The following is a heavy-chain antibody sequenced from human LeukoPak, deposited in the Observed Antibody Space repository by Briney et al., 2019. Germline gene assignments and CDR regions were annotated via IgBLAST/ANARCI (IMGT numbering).Heavy chain of an antibody. V-gene: IGHV4-34*01. CDR3: ARGTPMVRGVRRWFDP. J-gene: IGHJ5*02. Sequence: SETLSLTCAVYGGSFSGYYWSWIRQPPGKGLESIGEINHSGSTNYNPSLKSRVTISVDTSKNQFSLKLSSVTAADTAVYYCARGTPMVRGVRRWFDPWGQGTLVTVSS. D-gene: IGHD3-10*01. CDR1: GGSFSGYY. CDR2: INHSGST.